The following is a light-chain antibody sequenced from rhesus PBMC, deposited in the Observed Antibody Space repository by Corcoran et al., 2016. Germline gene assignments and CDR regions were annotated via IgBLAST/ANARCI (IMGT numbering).Light chain of an antibody. Sequence: DIQMTQSPSSLSASVGDTVTITCRASQSISSWLAWYQQNPGKAPKLLIYKASSLQSGVPSRFSGSGAGTDFTLTISSLQSEEFATYYCQQYSSSPYSFGQGTKVEIK. CDR3: QQYSSSPYS. J-gene: IGKJ2*01. CDR1: QSISSW. CDR2: KAS. V-gene: IGKV1-22*01.